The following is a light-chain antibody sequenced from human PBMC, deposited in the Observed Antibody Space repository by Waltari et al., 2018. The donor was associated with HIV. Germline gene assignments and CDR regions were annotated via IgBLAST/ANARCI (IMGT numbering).Light chain of an antibody. CDR2: YDT. V-gene: IGLV1-36*01. J-gene: IGLJ2*01. CDR3: ATWDDTLNALV. Sequence: QSLLTQPPSVSGAPRQSVTISCSGTSTNHGPNAVNWYQQLPGQPPRLLIYYDTLVPSGVSDRFSGSRSDTSASLAISGLQSEDEADYYCATWDDTLNALVFGGGTRLTVL. CDR1: STNHGPNA.